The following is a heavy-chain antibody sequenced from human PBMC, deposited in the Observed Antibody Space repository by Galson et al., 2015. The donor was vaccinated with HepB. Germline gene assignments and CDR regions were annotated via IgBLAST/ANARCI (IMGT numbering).Heavy chain of an antibody. J-gene: IGHJ6*03. CDR1: GASFSNYA. CDR2: IIPVFGAV. D-gene: IGHD5/OR15-5a*01. V-gene: IGHV1-69*13. CDR3: GRDHNDIKVSQIPYFHMDV. Sequence: SVKVSCKASGASFSNYAITWVRQAPGQGLEWVGGIIPVFGAVHYSQNFQGRITLTADASTSTAFLELTSLTSDDTAVYFCGRDHNDIKVSQIPYFHMDVWGQGTTVTVSS.